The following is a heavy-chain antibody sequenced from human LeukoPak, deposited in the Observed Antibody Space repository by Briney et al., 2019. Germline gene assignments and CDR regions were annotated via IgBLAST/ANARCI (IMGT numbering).Heavy chain of an antibody. CDR1: GVSISSDY. J-gene: IGHJ4*02. D-gene: IGHD5-18*01. CDR3: ARGDSYGTFDY. V-gene: IGHV4-59*01. CDR2: IYYSGST. Sequence: SETLSLTCTVSGVSISSDYWSWIRQTPGKGLEWIGYIYYSGSTNYNPSLKSRVTISVDTSKNQFSLKLSSVTTADTAVYYCARGDSYGTFDYWGQGTLVTVSS.